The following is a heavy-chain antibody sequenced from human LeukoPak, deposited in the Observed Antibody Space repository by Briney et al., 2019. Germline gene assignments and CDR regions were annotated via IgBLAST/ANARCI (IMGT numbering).Heavy chain of an antibody. D-gene: IGHD1-1*01. CDR3: ATADVTTGTKTALGY. CDR2: ICFGSGST. J-gene: IGHJ4*02. Sequence: ASVKVSCKASGFTSTSSAVQWVRQARGQGLEWIGWICFGSGSTNYAQKFQERVTINRDMSTSTVYMELRSLSSEDTAVYYCATADVTTGTKTALGYWGQGTLVTVSS. CDR1: GFTSTSSA. V-gene: IGHV1-58*01.